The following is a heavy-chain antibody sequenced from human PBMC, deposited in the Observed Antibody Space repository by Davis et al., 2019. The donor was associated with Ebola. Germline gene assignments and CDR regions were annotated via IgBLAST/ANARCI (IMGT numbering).Heavy chain of an antibody. V-gene: IGHV4-59*12. Sequence: MPSEPLSPPCTAPGAPISSYYWSWFWQPPGKGLEWIGYIYYSGSTNHNPSLKSRVTISVDTSKNQFSLKLSSVTAADTAVYYCARGLPQYYYDSSGYYSFPAFDYWGQGTLVTVSS. CDR2: IYYSGST. J-gene: IGHJ4*02. D-gene: IGHD3-22*01. CDR1: GAPISSYY. CDR3: ARGLPQYYYDSSGYYSFPAFDY.